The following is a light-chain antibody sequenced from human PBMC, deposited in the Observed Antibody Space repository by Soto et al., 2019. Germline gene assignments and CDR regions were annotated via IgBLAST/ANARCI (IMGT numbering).Light chain of an antibody. CDR1: QSVSSN. CDR3: QQYNNWPPAT. CDR2: GAS. Sequence: EIVITQSPATLSVSPGERATLSCRASQSVSSNLAWYQQKPGQAPRLLIYGASTRATGIPARFSGSGPGTEFTLTISSLQSEDFAVYYCQQYNNWPPATFGQGTKVDIK. V-gene: IGKV3-15*01. J-gene: IGKJ1*01.